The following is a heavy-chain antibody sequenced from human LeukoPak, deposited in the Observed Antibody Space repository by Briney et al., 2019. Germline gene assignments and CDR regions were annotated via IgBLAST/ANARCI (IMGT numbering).Heavy chain of an antibody. V-gene: IGHV4-38-2*01. CDR3: ARGLGTNQDD. Sequence: PSETLSLTCAVSGDSISSGYFWAWIRQPPGRGLEWIGSINNSGSTFYNPSLKSRVTISVDTSKNQFPLKLTSVTAADTAVYYCARGLGTNQDDWGQGTLVTVSS. CDR2: INNSGST. D-gene: IGHD6-13*01. CDR1: GDSISSGYF. J-gene: IGHJ4*02.